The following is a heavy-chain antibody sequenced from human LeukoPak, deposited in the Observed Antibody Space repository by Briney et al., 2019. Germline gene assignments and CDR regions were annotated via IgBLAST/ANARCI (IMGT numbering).Heavy chain of an antibody. Sequence: GGSLRLSCAASGFTFSSYAMSWVRQAPGKGLEWVSAISGSGGSTYYADSVKGRFTISRDNSKNTLYLQMNSLRAEDTAAYYCAWASYYDFWSGYYRGNDYWGQGTLVTVSS. V-gene: IGHV3-23*01. CDR3: AWASYYDFWSGYYRGNDY. J-gene: IGHJ4*02. D-gene: IGHD3-3*01. CDR2: ISGSGGST. CDR1: GFTFSSYA.